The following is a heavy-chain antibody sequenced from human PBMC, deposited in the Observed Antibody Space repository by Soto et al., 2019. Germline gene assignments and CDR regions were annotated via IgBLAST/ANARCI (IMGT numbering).Heavy chain of an antibody. CDR3: ASCPISSSWPYNWNDVVCNAFDI. D-gene: IGHD1-20*01. Sequence: EVQLVQSGEEVKKPGESLKISCKGSGYSFTSYWIGWVRQMPGKGLEWMGIIYPGDSDTRYSPSFQGQVTISADKSISTAYLQWSSLKASDTAMYYCASCPISSSWPYNWNDVVCNAFDIWGQGTMVTVSS. CDR2: IYPGDSDT. J-gene: IGHJ3*02. CDR1: GYSFTSYW. V-gene: IGHV5-51*01.